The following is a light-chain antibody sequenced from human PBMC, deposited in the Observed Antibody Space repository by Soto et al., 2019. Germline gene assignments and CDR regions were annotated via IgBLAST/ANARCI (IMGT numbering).Light chain of an antibody. CDR3: HQYYKWPLT. Sequence: DIQMTQSPSTLSASVGDRVTITCRASQTITSWLAWYQQKPGKAPKLLIYKASSLESGVPSRFSGSGSGTDFTLTISSLLSEDFAVYYCHQYYKWPLTFGGGAKVDIK. CDR2: KAS. J-gene: IGKJ4*01. CDR1: QTITSW. V-gene: IGKV1-5*03.